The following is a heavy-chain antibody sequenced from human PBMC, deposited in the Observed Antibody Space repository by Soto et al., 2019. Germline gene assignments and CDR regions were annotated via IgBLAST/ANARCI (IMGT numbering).Heavy chain of an antibody. Sequence: GGSLRLSCAASGFTVSGNYMRWVRQAPGKGLEWVSVIYIDGKTFYADSVKGRFTISRDNSNNALYLQMNSLRAEDTAVYYCARDQVPYYYYYGMDVWGQGTTVTVSS. CDR3: ARDQVPYYYYYGMDV. CDR1: GFTVSGNY. V-gene: IGHV3-66*01. D-gene: IGHD1-1*01. CDR2: IYIDGKT. J-gene: IGHJ6*02.